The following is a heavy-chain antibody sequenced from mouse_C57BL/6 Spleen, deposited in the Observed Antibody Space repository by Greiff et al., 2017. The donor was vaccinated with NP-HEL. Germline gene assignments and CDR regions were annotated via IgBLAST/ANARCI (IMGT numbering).Heavy chain of an antibody. Sequence: VQLQQSGPGLVKPSQSLSLTCSVTGYSITSGYYWNWIRQFPGNKLEWMGYISYDGSNNYNPSLKNRISITRDTSKNQFFLKLNSVTTEDTATYYCARNYYGSSLDYWGQGTTLTVSS. CDR2: ISYDGSN. V-gene: IGHV3-6*01. J-gene: IGHJ2*01. D-gene: IGHD1-1*01. CDR3: ARNYYGSSLDY. CDR1: GYSITSGYY.